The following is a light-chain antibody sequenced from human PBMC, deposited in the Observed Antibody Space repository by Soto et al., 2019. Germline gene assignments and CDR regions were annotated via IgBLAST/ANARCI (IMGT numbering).Light chain of an antibody. J-gene: IGKJ2*01. Sequence: DIQMTQSPSTLSASVGDRVTITCRASQSISSWLAWYQQKPGKAPKLLIYKASSLETGAPTRFSGSGSGTEFTLTISSLQPDDSATYYCQKYNSFPYTFGQGTKLETK. V-gene: IGKV1-5*03. CDR3: QKYNSFPYT. CDR2: KAS. CDR1: QSISSW.